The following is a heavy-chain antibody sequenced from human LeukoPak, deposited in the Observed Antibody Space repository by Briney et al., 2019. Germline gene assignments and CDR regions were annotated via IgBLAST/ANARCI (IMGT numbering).Heavy chain of an antibody. CDR2: ISGGGDNT. CDR3: AKFEGALLGNYYMDV. Sequence: GGPLSLSCAVSGFPFSDFAMSWVRQAPGKGLEWVSAISGGGDNTYFADSVKGRFTISRDNSKNTLFLQMVSLRAEDTAVYYCAKFEGALLGNYYMDVWGKGTTVTVSS. CDR1: GFPFSDFA. J-gene: IGHJ6*03. V-gene: IGHV3-23*01.